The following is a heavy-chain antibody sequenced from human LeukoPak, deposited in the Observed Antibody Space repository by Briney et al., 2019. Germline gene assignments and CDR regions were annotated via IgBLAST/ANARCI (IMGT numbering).Heavy chain of an antibody. Sequence: SETLSLTCTVSGGSISSGGYYWSWIRQHPGKGLEWIGYIYYSGSTYYNPSLKSRVTISVDTSKNQFSLKLSSVTAADTAVYYCARVKIAVAGTIGYWGQGTLVTVSS. J-gene: IGHJ4*02. CDR2: IYYSGST. D-gene: IGHD6-19*01. CDR1: GGSISSGGYY. CDR3: ARVKIAVAGTIGY. V-gene: IGHV4-31*03.